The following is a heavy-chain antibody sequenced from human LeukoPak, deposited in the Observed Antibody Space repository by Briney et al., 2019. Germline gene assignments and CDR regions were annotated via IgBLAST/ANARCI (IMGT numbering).Heavy chain of an antibody. V-gene: IGHV4-61*02. J-gene: IGHJ4*02. CDR3: ARSRERDCSSGACYIDLQAR. Sequence: SETLSLTCTVSGGSISSSSYYWTWIRQPAGRGLEWIGRIYINESPEYNASLKSRVTISIDTSKNQFSLKLSSVTAADTAVYYCARSRERDCSSGACYIDLQARWGQGTLVTVSS. CDR1: GGSISSSSYY. CDR2: IYINESP. D-gene: IGHD2-2*01.